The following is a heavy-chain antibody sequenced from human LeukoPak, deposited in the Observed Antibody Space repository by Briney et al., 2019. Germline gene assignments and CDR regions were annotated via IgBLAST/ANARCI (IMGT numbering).Heavy chain of an antibody. CDR3: ARDSISGDFWSGYYSSCIDP. V-gene: IGHV3-33*01. Sequence: GGSLRLSCAASGFTFSSYGMHWVRQAPGKGLEWVAVIWYDGSNKYYADSVKGRFTISRDNSKNTLYLQMNSLRAEDTAVYYCARDSISGDFWSGYYSSCIDPWGQGTLVTVSS. CDR2: IWYDGSNK. CDR1: GFTFSSYG. D-gene: IGHD3-3*01. J-gene: IGHJ5*02.